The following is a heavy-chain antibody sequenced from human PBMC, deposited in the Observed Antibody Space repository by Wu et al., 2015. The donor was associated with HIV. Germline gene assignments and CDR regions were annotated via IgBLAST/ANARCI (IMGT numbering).Heavy chain of an antibody. V-gene: IGHV1-2*02. CDR1: GGTFSSYA. CDR2: FSPYTGKT. J-gene: IGHJ4*02. CDR3: ARLSLRRFGELFSGADY. D-gene: IGHD3-10*01. Sequence: QVQLVQSGAEVKKPGSSVKVSCKASGGTFSSYAISWVRQAPGQGLEWMGWFSPYTGKTNYALKFQGRVTMTRDTSISTAYMELSSLTSDDTAVYYCARLSLRRFGELFSGADYWGQGTLVTVSS.